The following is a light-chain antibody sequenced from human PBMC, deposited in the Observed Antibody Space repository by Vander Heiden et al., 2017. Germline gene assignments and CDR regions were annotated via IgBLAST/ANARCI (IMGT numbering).Light chain of an antibody. CDR3: SSYSSSSTLVV. CDR2: GDS. V-gene: IGLV2-14*03. CDR1: SSDVGDYNY. Sequence: SALTQPASVSGSPGQSITICCTGTSSDVGDYNYVSWYQQHPGKAPKLLIYGDSNRPSRVSLRFSGSKSGNTASVTISGLQAEDEADYYCSSYSSSSTLVVFGGGTELTVL. J-gene: IGLJ3*02.